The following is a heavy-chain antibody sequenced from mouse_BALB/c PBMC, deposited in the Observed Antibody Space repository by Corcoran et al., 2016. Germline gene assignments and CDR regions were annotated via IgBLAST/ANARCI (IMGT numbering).Heavy chain of an antibody. CDR2: INTYTGEP. J-gene: IGHJ4*01. CDR1: GSTFTNYG. CDR3: ASCYDYDVIYYAVDY. Sequence: QIQLVQAGPELTKPGETVKISCKASGSTFTNYGMNWVKQAPGKGLKWMGWINTYTGEPTYADDFKGRFAFSLEHSASTAYLQINNLKNEDMATYFCASCYDYDVIYYAVDYWGQGTSVTVSS. D-gene: IGHD2-4*01. V-gene: IGHV9-1*02.